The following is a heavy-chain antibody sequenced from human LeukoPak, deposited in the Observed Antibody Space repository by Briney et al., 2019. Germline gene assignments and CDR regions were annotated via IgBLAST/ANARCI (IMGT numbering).Heavy chain of an antibody. J-gene: IGHJ4*02. CDR3: ARGFNRDYYFDY. D-gene: IGHD1-14*01. CDR2: IYHSGST. Sequence: SETLSLTCTVSGGSISSGGYYWSWIRQPPGKGLEWIGYIYHSGSTYYNPSLKSRVTISVDTSKNQFSLKLSSVTAADTAVYYCARGFNRDYYFDYWGQGTLVTVSS. CDR1: GGSISSGGYY. V-gene: IGHV4-30-2*01.